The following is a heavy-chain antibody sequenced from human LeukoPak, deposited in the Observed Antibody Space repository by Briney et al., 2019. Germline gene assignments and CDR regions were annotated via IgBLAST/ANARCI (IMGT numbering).Heavy chain of an antibody. V-gene: IGHV3-23*01. CDR3: AKDHGSSPDYFDY. D-gene: IGHD6-6*01. CDR1: VFTFSSYA. J-gene: IGHJ4*02. Sequence: PGGSLRLSCAASVFTFSSYAMSWVRQAPGKGLEWVSAISGSGGNTYNADSVRGRFTISRNNSKNTLYLQMSSLGADDTAVYYCAKDHGSSPDYFDYWGQGTLVTVSS. CDR2: ISGSGGNT.